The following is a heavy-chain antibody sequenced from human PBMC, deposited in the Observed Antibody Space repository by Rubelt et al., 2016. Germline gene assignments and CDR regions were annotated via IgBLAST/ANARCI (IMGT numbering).Heavy chain of an antibody. CDR2: IYSSGST. Sequence: GLEWIGYIYSSGSTNYNASFKSRVTISIDRSKNQFSLNLRSVTAADTAVYYCARDRTPSGYDSGMDVWGQGTTVTVSS. V-gene: IGHV4-59*01. D-gene: IGHD5-12*01. J-gene: IGHJ6*02. CDR3: ARDRTPSGYDSGMDV.